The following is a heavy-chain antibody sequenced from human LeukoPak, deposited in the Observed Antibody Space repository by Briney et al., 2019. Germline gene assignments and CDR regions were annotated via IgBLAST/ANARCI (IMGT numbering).Heavy chain of an antibody. Sequence: SETLSLTCTVSGGSISSYYWSWIRQPPGKGLEWIGYIYYSGSTNYNPSLKSRVTISVDTSKNQFSLKLSSVTAADTAVYYCARARGYCSSTSCYGIFFDYWGQGTLVTVSS. D-gene: IGHD2-2*01. CDR2: IYYSGST. V-gene: IGHV4-59*08. CDR1: GGSISSYY. CDR3: ARARGYCSSTSCYGIFFDY. J-gene: IGHJ4*02.